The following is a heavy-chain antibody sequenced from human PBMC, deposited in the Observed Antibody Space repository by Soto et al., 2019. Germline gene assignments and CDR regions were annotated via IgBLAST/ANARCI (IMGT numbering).Heavy chain of an antibody. Sequence: QVQLVQSGAEVKKPGSSVKVSCKASGGTFSSYTISWVRQAPGQGLEWMGRIIPILGIANYAQKFQGRVTLPXDXATSTAYMELSSLRSEDTAVYYCARDCSSTSCYAYPWGQGTLVTVSS. CDR3: ARDCSSTSCYAYP. D-gene: IGHD2-2*01. J-gene: IGHJ5*02. CDR2: IIPILGIA. V-gene: IGHV1-69*08. CDR1: GGTFSSYT.